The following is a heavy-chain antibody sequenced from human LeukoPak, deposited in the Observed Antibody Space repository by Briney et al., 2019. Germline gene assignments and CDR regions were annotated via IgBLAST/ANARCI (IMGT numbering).Heavy chain of an antibody. CDR2: IKIGGTIT. D-gene: IGHD6-6*01. J-gene: IGHJ4*02. CDR3: ARIRAGSSAIDY. V-gene: IGHV3-74*01. CDR1: GFTFRSHW. Sequence: GGSLRLSCAASGFTFRSHWMNWVRQAPGKGLVWVSRIKIGGTITNYAGSGKGRFTISRNNAKNTLYLQMNSLRAEDAAVYYCARIRAGSSAIDYWGQGTLVTVSP.